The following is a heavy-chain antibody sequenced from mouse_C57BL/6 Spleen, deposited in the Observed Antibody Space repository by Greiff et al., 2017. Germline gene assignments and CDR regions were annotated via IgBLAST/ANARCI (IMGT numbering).Heavy chain of an antibody. D-gene: IGHD1-1*01. CDR3: AISHYGSPWFAD. J-gene: IGHJ3*01. Sequence: VQLQQSGPELVKPGASVKISCKASGYTFTDYYMNWVKQSHGKSLEWIGDINPNNGGTSYNQKFKGKATLTVDKSSSTAYMELRSLTSEDSAVYYCAISHYGSPWFADWGQGTLVTVAA. V-gene: IGHV1-26*01. CDR2: INPNNGGT. CDR1: GYTFTDYY.